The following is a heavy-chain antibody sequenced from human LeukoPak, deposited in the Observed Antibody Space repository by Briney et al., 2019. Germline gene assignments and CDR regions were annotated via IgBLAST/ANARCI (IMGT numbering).Heavy chain of an antibody. Sequence: ASVKVSCKASGYTFTSYGISWVRQAPGQGLEWMGWISAYNSKTIHAQKLQDRVTMTTDTPTSTGYMELRSLISDDTAVYYCARPIGEHAFDIWGQGTMVTVSS. J-gene: IGHJ3*02. CDR2: ISAYNSKT. CDR3: ARPIGEHAFDI. V-gene: IGHV1-18*01. CDR1: GYTFTSYG. D-gene: IGHD1-26*01.